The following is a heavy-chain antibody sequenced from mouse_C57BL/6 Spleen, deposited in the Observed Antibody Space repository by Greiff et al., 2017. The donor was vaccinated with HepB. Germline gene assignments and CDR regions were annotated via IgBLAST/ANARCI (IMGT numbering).Heavy chain of an antibody. CDR2: IYPGSGST. D-gene: IGHD2-4*01. V-gene: IGHV1-55*01. Sequence: VQLQQPGAELVKPGASVKMSCKASGYTFTSYWITWVKQRPGQGLEWIGDIYPGSGSTNYNEKFKSKATLTVDTSSSTAYMQLSSLTSEDSAVYYCARRGDYDGRGYYFDYWGQGTTLTVSS. CDR1: GYTFTSYW. J-gene: IGHJ2*01. CDR3: ARRGDYDGRGYYFDY.